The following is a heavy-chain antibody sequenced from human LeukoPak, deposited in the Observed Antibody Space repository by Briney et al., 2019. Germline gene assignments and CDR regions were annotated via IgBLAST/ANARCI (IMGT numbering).Heavy chain of an antibody. Sequence: GGSLRLSCAASGFTFRSYDMHWVRQATGKGLEWVSGIGTAGEIYYPGSVKGRFTISRENAKNSLYLQMNSLRAGDTAVYYCARGPYASGSYFSGGYYYYMDVWGKGTTVTISS. CDR2: IGTAGEI. J-gene: IGHJ6*03. CDR1: GFTFRSYD. D-gene: IGHD3-10*01. V-gene: IGHV3-13*01. CDR3: ARGPYASGSYFSGGYYYYMDV.